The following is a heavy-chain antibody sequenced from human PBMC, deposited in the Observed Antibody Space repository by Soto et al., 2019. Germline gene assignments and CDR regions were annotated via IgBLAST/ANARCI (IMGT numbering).Heavy chain of an antibody. D-gene: IGHD3-10*01. CDR1: RGSISSYY. CDR2: IHRTGST. V-gene: IGHV4-59*01. J-gene: IGHJ5*02. Sequence: SETLSLTCGVSRGSISSYYGRWVRQPPGKGLEWIGFIHRTGSTKYNPSLESRVTISVDTSQNQLSLRLSSVTAADTAVYYCARESAGSGKNNWFDPWGQGILVTVSS. CDR3: ARESAGSGKNNWFDP.